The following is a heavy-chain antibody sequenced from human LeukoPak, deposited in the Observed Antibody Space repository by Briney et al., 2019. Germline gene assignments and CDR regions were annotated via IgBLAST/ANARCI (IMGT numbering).Heavy chain of an antibody. V-gene: IGHV4-59*01. CDR2: IYYSGST. D-gene: IGHD4-23*01. Sequence: SETLSLTCTVSGVSISSYYWSWIRQPPGKGLEWIGYIYYSGSTNFNPSLKSRVTISVDTSKNQFSLKLSSVTAADTAVYYCARAVYGGNFLGYWGQGTLVTVSS. J-gene: IGHJ4*02. CDR3: ARAVYGGNFLGY. CDR1: GVSISSYY.